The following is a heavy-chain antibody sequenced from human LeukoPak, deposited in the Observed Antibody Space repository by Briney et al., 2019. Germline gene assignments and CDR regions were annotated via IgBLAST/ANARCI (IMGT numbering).Heavy chain of an antibody. CDR1: GGSISSYY. V-gene: IGHV4-59*12. CDR3: ARDRPGILGPTDSFDY. D-gene: IGHD1-26*01. CDR2: IYYSGST. J-gene: IGHJ4*02. Sequence: SSETLSLTCTVSGGSISSYYWSWIRQPPGKGLEWIGYIYYSGSTNYNPSLKSRVTISVDTSKNQFSLKLSSVTAADTAVYFCARDRPGILGPTDSFDYWGQGTLVTVSS.